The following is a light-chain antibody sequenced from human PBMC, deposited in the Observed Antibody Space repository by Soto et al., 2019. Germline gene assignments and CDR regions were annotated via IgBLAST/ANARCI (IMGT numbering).Light chain of an antibody. J-gene: IGKJ1*01. CDR3: QQNSSYPST. CDR2: AAS. V-gene: IGKV1-9*01. Sequence: RASQNISSWLAWYQQKPGKAPNLLIYAASILQRGVPSRFSGSNSGTDFTLAISSLQAEDFATYYCQQNSSYPSTFGRGTKVDIK. CDR1: QNISSW.